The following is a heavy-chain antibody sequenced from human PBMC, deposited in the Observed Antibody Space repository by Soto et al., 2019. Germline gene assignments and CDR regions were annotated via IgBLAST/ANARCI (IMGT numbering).Heavy chain of an antibody. CDR3: AKGYREYSSSWFDY. J-gene: IGHJ4*02. CDR1: GFTFSRNA. V-gene: IGHV3-23*01. CDR2: MSGSGGST. D-gene: IGHD6-13*01. Sequence: PGGSLRLSCAASGFTFSRNAMSWVRQAPGKGLEWVSVMSGSGGSTYYADSVTGRFTISRDNSKNTLYLQMNSLRAEDTAVYYCAKGYREYSSSWFDYWGQGTLFTVSS.